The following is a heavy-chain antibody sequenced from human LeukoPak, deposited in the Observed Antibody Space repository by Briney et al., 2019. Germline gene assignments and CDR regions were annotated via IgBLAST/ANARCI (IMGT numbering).Heavy chain of an antibody. V-gene: IGHV3-30*03. CDR2: ISYDGSNK. CDR3: ASSLGGIAVADAKYYFDY. D-gene: IGHD6-19*01. Sequence: GGSLRLSCAASGFTFSSYGMHWVRQAPGKGLEWVAVISYDGSNKYYADSVKGRFTISRDNSKNTLYLQMNSLRAEDTAVYYCASSLGGIAVADAKYYFDYWGQGTLVTVSS. J-gene: IGHJ4*02. CDR1: GFTFSSYG.